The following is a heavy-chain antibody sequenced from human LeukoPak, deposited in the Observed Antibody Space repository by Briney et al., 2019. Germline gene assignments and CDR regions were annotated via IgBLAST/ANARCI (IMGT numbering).Heavy chain of an antibody. CDR1: GFIVRSDY. V-gene: IGHV3-53*01. CDR3: ARGYSISGGDY. Sequence: GGSLRLSCVASGFIVRSDYMSWVRQAPGNGLEWVSVLYSGGDTYYPDSVKGRFTISRDNSKNTLYLQMNSLRAEDTAVYYCARGYSISGGDYWSQGTLVTVSS. J-gene: IGHJ4*02. CDR2: LYSGGDT. D-gene: IGHD6-6*01.